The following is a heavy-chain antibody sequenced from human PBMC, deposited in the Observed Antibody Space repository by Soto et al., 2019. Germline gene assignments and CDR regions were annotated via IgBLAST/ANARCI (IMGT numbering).Heavy chain of an antibody. J-gene: IGHJ5*02. D-gene: IGHD5-12*01. CDR3: AREKRWLRSNWFDP. CDR2: INHSGST. CDR1: GGSFSGYY. Sequence: QVQLQQWGAGLLKPSETLSLTCAVYGGSFSGYYWSWIRQPPGKGLEWIGEINHSGSTNYNPSLKSRVTISVDTSKNQFSLKLSSVTAADTAVYYCAREKRWLRSNWFDPWGQGTLVTVSS. V-gene: IGHV4-34*01.